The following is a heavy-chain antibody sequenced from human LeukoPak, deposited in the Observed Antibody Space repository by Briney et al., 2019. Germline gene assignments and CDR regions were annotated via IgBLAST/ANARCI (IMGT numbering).Heavy chain of an antibody. CDR1: GFTFSTSG. V-gene: IGHV3-23*01. J-gene: IGHJ6*03. D-gene: IGHD3-10*01. Sequence: GGSLRLSCVDPGFTFSTSGMSWVRQAPGKGLQWVSGITNSGETTHYADSLKGRFTISRDNSKNTLYLQMNSLRAEDTAVYYCARCYGSGGSYSGYYYMDVWGKGTTVTVSS. CDR3: ARCYGSGGSYSGYYYMDV. CDR2: ITNSGETT.